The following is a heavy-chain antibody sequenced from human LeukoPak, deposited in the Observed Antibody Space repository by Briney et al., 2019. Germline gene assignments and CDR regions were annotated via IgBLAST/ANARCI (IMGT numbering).Heavy chain of an antibody. V-gene: IGHV1-46*01. CDR2: INPSGGST. D-gene: IGHD6-13*01. CDR3: ARDSRAATLTHAFDI. CDR1: GYTFTSYG. J-gene: IGHJ3*02. Sequence: ASVKVSCKASGYTFTSYGISWVRQAPGQGLEWTGIINPSGGSTSYAQKFQGRVTMTRDTSTSTVYMELGSLRSEDTAVYYCARDSRAATLTHAFDIWGQGTMVTVSS.